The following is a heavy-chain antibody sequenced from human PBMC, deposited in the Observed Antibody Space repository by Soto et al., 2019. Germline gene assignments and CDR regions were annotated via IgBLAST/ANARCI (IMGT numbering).Heavy chain of an antibody. CDR1: GFTFSSSS. J-gene: IGHJ4*02. V-gene: IGHV3-21*01. CDR3: ARLYDSSGYYYFDC. CDR2: FCSSGNFI. Sequence: GVSLRLSCAASGFTFSSSSMNWVRQAPGRGREWVSSFCSSGNFIYYAYSLRGRFTISRDNAKNALYLQMNSLRGKDNPVSYWARLYDSSGYYYFDCWGQGTMVTVSS. D-gene: IGHD3-22*01.